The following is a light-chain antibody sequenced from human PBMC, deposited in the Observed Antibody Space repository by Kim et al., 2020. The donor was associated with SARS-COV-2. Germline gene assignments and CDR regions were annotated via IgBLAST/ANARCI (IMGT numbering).Light chain of an antibody. CDR1: HDIGDY. CDR3: QQYDNVPYT. V-gene: IGKV1-33*01. Sequence: DIQMTQSPSSLSASAGDTVTITCQASHDIGDYVNWFQQKPGKAPKLLIYDVSDLEPGVPSRFSGSRSGTHFTFTISSLQPEDVATYYCQQYDNVPYTFGQGTKLEIK. CDR2: DVS. J-gene: IGKJ2*01.